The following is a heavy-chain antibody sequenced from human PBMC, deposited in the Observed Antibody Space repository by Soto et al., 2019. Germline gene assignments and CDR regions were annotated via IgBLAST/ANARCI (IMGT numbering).Heavy chain of an antibody. D-gene: IGHD4-17*01. CDR2: IYHSGGT. CDR3: ARSHPVTTPYGMDV. CDR1: GGSISSGGYS. J-gene: IGHJ6*02. Sequence: PSETLSLTCAVSGGSISSGGYSWSWIRQPPGKGLEWIGYIYHSGGTNYAQKFQGWVTMTRDTSISTAYMELSRLRSDDTAVYYCARSHPVTTPYGMDVWGQGTTVTVS. V-gene: IGHV4-30-2*02.